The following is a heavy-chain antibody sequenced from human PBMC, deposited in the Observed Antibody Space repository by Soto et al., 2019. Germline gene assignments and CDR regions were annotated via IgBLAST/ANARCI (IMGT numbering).Heavy chain of an antibody. CDR2: IKQDGSEK. CDR3: ARDGTAVTGDY. Sequence: EVQLVESGGGLVQPGGSLRLSCAASGFTFSSYWMSWVRQAPGKGLEWVANIKQDGSEKYYVDSVKGRFTITRDNAKNSQELQMNSLRAEDTAVYYCARDGTAVTGDYWGQGTLVTVSS. V-gene: IGHV3-7*01. CDR1: GFTFSSYW. D-gene: IGHD4-17*01. J-gene: IGHJ4*02.